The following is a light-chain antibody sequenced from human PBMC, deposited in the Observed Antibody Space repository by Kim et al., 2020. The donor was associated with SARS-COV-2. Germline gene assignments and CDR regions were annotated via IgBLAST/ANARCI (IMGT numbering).Light chain of an antibody. Sequence: DIQMTQSPSTLSASVGDRVTITCRASQSISGWFAWHQQKPGKAPKLMVYDASILASGVPSRFSGSGSGAEFTLTISSLQPDDFATYHCQQYNTYPWTFGLGTKVDIK. CDR2: DAS. CDR3: QQYNTYPWT. V-gene: IGKV1-5*01. J-gene: IGKJ1*01. CDR1: QSISGW.